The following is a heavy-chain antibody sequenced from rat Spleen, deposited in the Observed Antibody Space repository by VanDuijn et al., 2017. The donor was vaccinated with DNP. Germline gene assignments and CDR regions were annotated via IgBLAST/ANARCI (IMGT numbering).Heavy chain of an antibody. CDR3: VTRGTSTDYFDY. CDR1: GLNFSDYW. D-gene: IGHD1-11*01. CDR2: IKQDSTIV. J-gene: IGHJ2*01. V-gene: IGHV4-2*01. Sequence: EVKLVESGGVLVQPGRSLKLSCAASGLNFSDYWMGWVRQAPGKGLEWMGEIKQDSTIVNHNPSLRERFTISRDNAQSSLYLQMNNLRFEDTATYYCVTRGTSTDYFDYWGQGVMVTVSS.